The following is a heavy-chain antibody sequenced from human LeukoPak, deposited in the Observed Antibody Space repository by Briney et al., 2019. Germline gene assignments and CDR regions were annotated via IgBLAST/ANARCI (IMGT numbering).Heavy chain of an antibody. CDR3: ARDDSWSGSYYEGPDY. J-gene: IGHJ4*02. D-gene: IGHD1-26*01. Sequence: GGSLRLSCAASGFTFSSYAMHWVRQAPGKGLEWVAVISYDGSNKYYADSVKGRFTISRDNSKNTLYLQMNSLRAEDTAVYYCARDDSWSGSYYEGPDYWGQGTLVTVPS. CDR1: GFTFSSYA. V-gene: IGHV3-30-3*01. CDR2: ISYDGSNK.